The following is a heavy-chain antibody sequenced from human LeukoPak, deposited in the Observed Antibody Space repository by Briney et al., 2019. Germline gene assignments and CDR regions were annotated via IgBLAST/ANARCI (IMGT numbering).Heavy chain of an antibody. V-gene: IGHV3-66*01. D-gene: IGHD2-8*01. J-gene: IGHJ4*02. CDR3: ARDWVQYDLPRYSDC. Sequence: GSLRLSCAASGFTVSSNYMSWVRQAPGKGLEGVSGLYSGGGTYYADSVKGRFDISRDNSKNTLYLQMNSLRAEDTAVYYCARDWVQYDLPRYSDCWGQGALVTVSS. CDR2: LYSGGGT. CDR1: GFTVSSNY.